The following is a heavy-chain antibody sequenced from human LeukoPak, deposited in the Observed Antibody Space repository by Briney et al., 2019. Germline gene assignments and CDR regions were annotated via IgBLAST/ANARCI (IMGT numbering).Heavy chain of an antibody. D-gene: IGHD3-22*01. CDR3: ARGGGYYYDSSGYYVPLGY. Sequence: ASVKVSCKASGYTFTSYGISWVRQAPGQGLEGMGWISAYNGNTNYAQKLQGRVTMTTDTSTSTAYMELRGLRSDDTAVYYCARGGGYYYDSSGYYVPLGYWGQGTLVTVSS. J-gene: IGHJ4*02. CDR2: ISAYNGNT. CDR1: GYTFTSYG. V-gene: IGHV1-18*01.